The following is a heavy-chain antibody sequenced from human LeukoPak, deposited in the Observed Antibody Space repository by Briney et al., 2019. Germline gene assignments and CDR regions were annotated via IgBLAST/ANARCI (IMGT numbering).Heavy chain of an antibody. CDR1: GYTFTNYG. CDR2: ISAYNGNT. CDR3: ARVVDDFWSGYFRYYYYYYMDV. D-gene: IGHD3-3*01. J-gene: IGHJ6*03. V-gene: IGHV1-18*01. Sequence: ASVKVSCKASGYTFTNYGISWVRQAPGQGLEWMGWISAYNGNTNYAQKLQGRVTMTTDTSTSTAYMELRSLRSDDTAVYYCARVVDDFWSGYFRYYYYYYMDVWGKGTTVTVSS.